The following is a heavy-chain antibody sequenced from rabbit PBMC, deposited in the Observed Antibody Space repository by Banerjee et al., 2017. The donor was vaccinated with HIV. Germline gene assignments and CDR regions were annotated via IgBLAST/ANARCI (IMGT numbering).Heavy chain of an antibody. J-gene: IGHJ4*01. V-gene: IGHV1S47*01. D-gene: IGHD7-1*01. CDR1: GIDFSSYG. CDR2: IYPNYDDT. Sequence: QEHLVESGGGLVTLGGSLKLSCKASGIDFSSYGISWVRQAPGKGLEWIAYIYPNYDDTDYASWVNGRFTISLDNAQNTVFLQMTSLTAADTATYFCARVAGYAGYVTFNLWGQGTLVTVS. CDR3: ARVAGYAGYVTFNL.